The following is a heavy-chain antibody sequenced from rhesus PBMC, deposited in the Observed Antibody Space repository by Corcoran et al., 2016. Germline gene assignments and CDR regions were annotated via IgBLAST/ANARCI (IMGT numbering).Heavy chain of an antibody. Sequence: QVQLQESGPGLVKPSETLSLTCSVSGGSVSGGSNWNWLRQSPGKGLEWMGYLSDSGATYYNASLKNRVTISKDTSKNQFSLKLSSVTAADTAVYYCGRSGAATGAYWGQGVLVTVSS. V-gene: IGHV4-76*01. CDR3: GRSGAATGAY. J-gene: IGHJ4*01. CDR1: GGSVSGGSN. CDR2: LSDSGAT. D-gene: IGHD6-31*01.